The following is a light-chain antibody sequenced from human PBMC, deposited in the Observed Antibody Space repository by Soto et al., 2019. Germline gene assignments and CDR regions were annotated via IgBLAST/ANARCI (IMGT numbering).Light chain of an antibody. CDR1: QTISNW. CDR2: EAS. CDR3: QQYTGT. V-gene: IGKV1-5*03. J-gene: IGKJ1*01. Sequence: DIQMTQSPSTLSASVGDRVAITCRASQTISNWLAWYQQRPGKAPKLLIYEASTLETGVPPRFSGSASGTECTLTLSSLQPDDYETYYCQQYTGTFGQGTKVEI.